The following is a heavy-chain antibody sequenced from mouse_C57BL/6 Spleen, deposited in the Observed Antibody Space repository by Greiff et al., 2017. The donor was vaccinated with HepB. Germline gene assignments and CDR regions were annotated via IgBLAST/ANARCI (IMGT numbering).Heavy chain of an antibody. CDR2: INPNNGGT. Sequence: EVQLQQSGPELVKPGASVKIPCKASGYTFTDYNMDWVKQTHGKSLEWIGDINPNNGGTIYNQKFKGKATLTVDKSSSTAYMELRSLTSEDTAVYYCARRDYYGSSYNYWGQGTTLTVSS. CDR3: ARRDYYGSSYNY. V-gene: IGHV1-18*01. D-gene: IGHD1-1*01. CDR1: GYTFTDYN. J-gene: IGHJ2*01.